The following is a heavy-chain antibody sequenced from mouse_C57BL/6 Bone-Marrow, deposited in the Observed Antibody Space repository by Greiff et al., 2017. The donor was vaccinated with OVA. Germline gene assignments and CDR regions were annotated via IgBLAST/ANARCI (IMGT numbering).Heavy chain of an antibody. Sequence: QVQLQQSGAELVRPGASVKLSCKASGYTFTDYYINWVKQRPGQGLEWIARIYPGSGNTYYNEKFKGKATLTAEKSSSTAYMQLSSLTSEDSAVYFCARKRVATYWYFDVWGTGTTVTVSS. J-gene: IGHJ1*03. CDR1: GYTFTDYY. CDR3: ARKRVATYWYFDV. D-gene: IGHD1-1*02. CDR2: IYPGSGNT. V-gene: IGHV1-76*01.